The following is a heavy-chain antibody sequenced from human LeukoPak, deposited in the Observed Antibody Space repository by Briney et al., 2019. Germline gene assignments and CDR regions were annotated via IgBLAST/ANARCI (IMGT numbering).Heavy chain of an antibody. J-gene: IGHJ6*02. D-gene: IGHD2-2*03. CDR1: GGTFSSYA. CDR2: IIPIFGTA. V-gene: IGHV1-69*01. Sequence: GSSVKVSCKASGGTFSSYAISWVRQAPGQGLEWMGGIIPIFGTANYGQKFQGRVTITADESTSTAYMELSSLRSEDTAVYDCARGGGYCSSTSCYVYYYYGMDVWGQGTTVTVS. CDR3: ARGGGYCSSTSCYVYYYYGMDV.